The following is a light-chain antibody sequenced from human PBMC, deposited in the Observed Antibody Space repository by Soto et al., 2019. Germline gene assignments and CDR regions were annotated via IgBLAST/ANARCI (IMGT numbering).Light chain of an antibody. CDR1: QSISSW. CDR3: QQYNHNWT. CDR2: KAS. Sequence: IKMTESLSTLSAFVGDRYTITCRASQSISSWLACHQQKTGQAPKLLIYKASTLQSWVPSRFSGSGSVTEFTLAISSLQPDDSATYYCQQYNHNWTLGQGTKVDIK. J-gene: IGKJ1*01. V-gene: IGKV1-5*03.